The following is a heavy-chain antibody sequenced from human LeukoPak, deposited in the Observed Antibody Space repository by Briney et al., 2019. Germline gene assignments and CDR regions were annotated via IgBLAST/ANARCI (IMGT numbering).Heavy chain of an antibody. Sequence: SETLSLTCAVYGGSFSGYYWSWIRQPPGKGLEWIGEINHSGSTNYNASLKSRVTISVDTSKNQFSLRLSSVTAADTAVYYCAPRGDIEHSYGYGKWFDPWGQGTRVTVSS. CDR2: INHSGST. D-gene: IGHD5-18*01. CDR1: GGSFSGYY. J-gene: IGHJ5*02. CDR3: APRGDIEHSYGYGKWFDP. V-gene: IGHV4-34*01.